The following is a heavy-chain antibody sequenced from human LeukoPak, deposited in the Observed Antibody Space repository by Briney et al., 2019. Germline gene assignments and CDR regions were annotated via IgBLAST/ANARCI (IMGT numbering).Heavy chain of an antibody. CDR2: IYPGDSDT. Sequence: PGESLKISCRGSGYSFTSSWIGWVRQMPGKGLEWMGIIYPGDSDTRYSPSFQGQVTISVDKSISTAYLQWSSLKASDTAMYYCARIPFYYDSSSYSALDYWGQGTLVTVSS. D-gene: IGHD3-22*01. J-gene: IGHJ4*02. V-gene: IGHV5-51*01. CDR3: ARIPFYYDSSSYSALDY. CDR1: GYSFTSSW.